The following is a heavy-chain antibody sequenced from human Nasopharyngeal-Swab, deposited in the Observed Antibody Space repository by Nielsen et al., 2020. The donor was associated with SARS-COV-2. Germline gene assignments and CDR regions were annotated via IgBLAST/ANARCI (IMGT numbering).Heavy chain of an antibody. D-gene: IGHD3-3*01. Sequence: ASVKVSCKASGYTFTDCNMHWVRQAPGKGLEWMGGFDPEDGETIYAQKFQGRVTMTEDTSTDTAYMELSSLRSEDTAVYYCATDRVRFLDFGYYYYGMDVWGQGTTVTVSS. CDR3: ATDRVRFLDFGYYYYGMDV. CDR2: FDPEDGET. V-gene: IGHV1-24*01. J-gene: IGHJ6*02. CDR1: GYTFTDCN.